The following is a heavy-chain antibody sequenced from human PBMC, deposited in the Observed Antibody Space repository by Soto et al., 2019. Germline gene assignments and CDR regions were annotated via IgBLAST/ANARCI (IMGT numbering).Heavy chain of an antibody. D-gene: IGHD3-22*01. CDR1: GYTFTSYG. CDR3: ARVIYDSSGYYHLGAFDI. J-gene: IGHJ3*02. CDR2: ISAYNGNT. V-gene: IGHV1-18*01. Sequence: ASVKVSCKASGYTFTSYGISWVRQAPGQGLEWMGWISAYNGNTNYAQKLQGRVTMTTDTSTSTAYMELRSLRSDDTAVYYCARVIYDSSGYYHLGAFDIWGQGTMVTVS.